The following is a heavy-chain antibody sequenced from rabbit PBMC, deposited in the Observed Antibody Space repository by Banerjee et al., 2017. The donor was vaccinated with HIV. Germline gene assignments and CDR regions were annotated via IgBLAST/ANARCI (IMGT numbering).Heavy chain of an antibody. CDR2: IYTSSGRT. Sequence: QSLEESGGDLVKPGASLTLTCTASGFDFSSYYYMCWVRQAPGKGLELIACIYTSSGRTYYASWAKGRFTISKPSSTTVTLQMTSLTAADTATYFCAREENSYYYMNLWGQGTLVTVS. J-gene: IGHJ4*01. V-gene: IGHV1S40*01. D-gene: IGHD8-1*01. CDR1: GFDFSSYYY. CDR3: AREENSYYYMNL.